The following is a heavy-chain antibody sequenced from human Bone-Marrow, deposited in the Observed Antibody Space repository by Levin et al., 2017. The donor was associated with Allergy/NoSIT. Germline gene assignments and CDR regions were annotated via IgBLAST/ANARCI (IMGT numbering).Heavy chain of an antibody. CDR2: FYYSGST. J-gene: IGHJ3*02. D-gene: IGHD5-24*01. V-gene: IGHV4-59*08. CDR3: ARHLEHDAFDI. Sequence: SETLSLTCTVSGGSISSYYWSWIRQPPGKELEWIGYFYYSGSTKYNPSLKSRVTISVDTSKTKFSLKVSSVTAADTAVYYCARHLEHDAFDIWGQGTMVTVSS. CDR1: GGSISSYY.